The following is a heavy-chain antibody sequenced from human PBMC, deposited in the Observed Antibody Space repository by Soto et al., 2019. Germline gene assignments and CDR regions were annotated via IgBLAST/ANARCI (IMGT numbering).Heavy chain of an antibody. Sequence: QVQLVQSGAEVKKPGSSVNVSCKASGGTFSNYPISWVRQAPGQGLEWKGGIIPIFGTVNYAQKFQGRVTITTDESTSTAYMELSSLRSEDTAVYYCARGNHRWLQLWYFDLWGRGTLVTVSS. D-gene: IGHD5-12*01. V-gene: IGHV1-69*05. J-gene: IGHJ2*01. CDR2: IIPIFGTV. CDR1: GGTFSNYP. CDR3: ARGNHRWLQLWYFDL.